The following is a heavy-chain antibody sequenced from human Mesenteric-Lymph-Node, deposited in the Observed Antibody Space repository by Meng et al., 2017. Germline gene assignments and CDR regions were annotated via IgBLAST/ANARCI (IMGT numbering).Heavy chain of an antibody. CDR2: INTKTGNP. CDR1: GYTFTSHS. V-gene: IGHV7-4-1*02. CDR3: ATNLGIISWPGF. Sequence: QVQLVQSGSELKKPGASVKVSCKASGYTFTSHSIYWMRQAPGQGLEWMGWINTKTGNPTYAQGFTGRFVFSLDTSVSTAYLHISSLKADDTAVYYCATNLGIISWPGFWGQGTLVTVSS. D-gene: IGHD1-14*01. J-gene: IGHJ4*02.